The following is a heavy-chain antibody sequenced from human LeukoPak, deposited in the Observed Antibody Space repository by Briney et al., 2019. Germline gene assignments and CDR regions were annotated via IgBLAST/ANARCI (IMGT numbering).Heavy chain of an antibody. V-gene: IGHV4-34*01. CDR3: ATSRPQREMDV. CDR2: INHSGST. Sequence: SETLSLTCAVYGGSFSGYYWSWIRQPPGKGLEWIGEINHSGSTNYNPSLKSRVTISVDTSKNQFSLKLSSVTAEDTAVYYCATSRPQREMDVWGKGTTVTVSS. D-gene: IGHD5-24*01. CDR1: GGSFSGYY. J-gene: IGHJ6*04.